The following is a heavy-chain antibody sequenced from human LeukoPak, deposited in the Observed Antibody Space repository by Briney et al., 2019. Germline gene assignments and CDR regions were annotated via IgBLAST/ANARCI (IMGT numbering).Heavy chain of an antibody. D-gene: IGHD6-19*01. CDR2: ISSSSSYI. CDR1: GFTFSSYS. J-gene: IGHJ4*02. CDR3: ARSNDWYSSGFFDY. V-gene: IGHV3-21*01. Sequence: GGSLRLSCAASGFTFSSYSMNWVRQAPGKGLEWVSSISSSSSYIYYADSVKGRFTISRDNAKNSLYLQMNSLRAEDTAVYYCARSNDWYSSGFFDYRGQGTLVTVSS.